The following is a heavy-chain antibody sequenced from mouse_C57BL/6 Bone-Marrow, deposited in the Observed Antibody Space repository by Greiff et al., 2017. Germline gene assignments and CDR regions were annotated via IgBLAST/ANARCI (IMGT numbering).Heavy chain of an antibody. CDR2: IYPRSGNT. Sequence: QVHVKQSGAELARPGASVKLSCKASGYTFTSYGISWVKQSTGQGLEWIGEIYPRSGNTYYNEKFKGKATLTADKSSSTAYMELRSLTSEDAAVYFCARGIYYYGSSFYWYFDVWGTGTTVTVSS. D-gene: IGHD1-1*01. CDR3: ARGIYYYGSSFYWYFDV. J-gene: IGHJ1*03. V-gene: IGHV1-81*01. CDR1: GYTFTSYG.